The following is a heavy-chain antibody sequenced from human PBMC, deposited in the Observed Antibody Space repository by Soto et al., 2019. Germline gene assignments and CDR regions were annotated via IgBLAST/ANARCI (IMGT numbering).Heavy chain of an antibody. Sequence: QVQLQESGPGLVKPSQTLSLTCTVSGGSMSSGGYSWTWIRQHPGKGLECIGYIYSTGTTYYNPSLTSRLTISLDTSKNQFSLILSSVTAADTAVYYCAASSDLGLVDYWGQGTLVTVSS. CDR2: IYSTGTT. CDR1: GGSMSSGGYS. D-gene: IGHD1-26*01. V-gene: IGHV4-31*03. CDR3: AASSDLGLVDY. J-gene: IGHJ4*02.